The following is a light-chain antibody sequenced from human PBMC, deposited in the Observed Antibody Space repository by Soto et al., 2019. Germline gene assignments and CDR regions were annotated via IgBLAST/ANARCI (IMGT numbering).Light chain of an antibody. Sequence: VLTKSVATLSLSPRERATLSCRASQSVSTYLAWYQQKPGQAPRLLIYDASNRATGIPARFSGSGSATDFTLTISSLEPEDFAVYYCQQRSSWITFGQGTRLAIK. CDR3: QQRSSWIT. CDR2: DAS. CDR1: QSVSTY. V-gene: IGKV3-11*01. J-gene: IGKJ5*01.